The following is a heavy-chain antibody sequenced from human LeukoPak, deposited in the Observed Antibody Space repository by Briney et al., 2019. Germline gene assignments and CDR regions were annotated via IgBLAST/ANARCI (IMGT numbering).Heavy chain of an antibody. J-gene: IGHJ4*02. V-gene: IGHV4-34*01. CDR3: ARHGPEAAAGVLFDY. D-gene: IGHD6-13*01. CDR1: GGSFSGYY. CDR2: INHSGST. Sequence: PSETLSLTCAVYGGSFSGYYWSWIRQPPGKGLEWIGEINHSGSTNYNPSLKSRVTISVDTSKNQFSLKLSSVTAADTAVYYCARHGPEAAAGVLFDYWGQGTLVTVSS.